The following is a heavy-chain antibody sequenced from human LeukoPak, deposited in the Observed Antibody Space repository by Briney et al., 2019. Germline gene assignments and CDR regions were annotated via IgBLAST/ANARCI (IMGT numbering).Heavy chain of an antibody. CDR1: GYTLTELA. J-gene: IGHJ4*02. CDR2: LDSEDGET. Sequence: GASVKVPCKVSGYTLTELAMHWVRQAPGKGIEWMGGLDSEDGETIYAQKFQGRVTMTEDTSTDTAYMELSSLRSEDTAVYYCATVSRGYYDSSGYPFDYWGQGTLVTVSS. D-gene: IGHD3-22*01. V-gene: IGHV1-24*01. CDR3: ATVSRGYYDSSGYPFDY.